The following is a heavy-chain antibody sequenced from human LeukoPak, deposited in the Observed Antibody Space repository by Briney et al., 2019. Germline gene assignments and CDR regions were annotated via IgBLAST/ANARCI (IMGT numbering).Heavy chain of an antibody. V-gene: IGHV1-18*04. J-gene: IGHJ5*02. Sequence: ASVEVSCKASGYTFTSYGISWVRQAPGQGLEWMGWISAYNGNTNYAQKLQGRVTMTTDTSTSTACMELRSLRSDDTAVYYCARDALWFGELLEGDRWFDPWGQGTLVTVSS. D-gene: IGHD3-10*01. CDR2: ISAYNGNT. CDR3: ARDALWFGELLEGDRWFDP. CDR1: GYTFTSYG.